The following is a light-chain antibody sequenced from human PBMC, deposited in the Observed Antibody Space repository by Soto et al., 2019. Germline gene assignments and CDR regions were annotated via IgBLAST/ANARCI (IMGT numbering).Light chain of an antibody. CDR3: QQYGSSPQFT. CDR1: QSVSSSS. J-gene: IGKJ2*01. CDR2: GAS. V-gene: IGKV3-20*01. Sequence: EIVWTRSPGTLSLSPGERATLSCMASQSVSSSSLAWYQQKTGQAPRLLIYGASSRATGIPDRFSGSGSGTDFALTISGLEPNEFAVYYCQQYGSSPQFTFGQGTKLEIK.